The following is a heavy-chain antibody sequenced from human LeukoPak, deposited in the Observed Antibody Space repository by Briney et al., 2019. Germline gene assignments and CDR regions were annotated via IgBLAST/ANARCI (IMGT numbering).Heavy chain of an antibody. V-gene: IGHV3-11*06. J-gene: IGHJ6*02. D-gene: IGHD6-13*01. CDR1: GFNFSDYY. CDR3: ARGIPAAASSTVYGLDV. CDR2: ISTSSSYT. Sequence: PGGSLRLSCAASGFNFSDYYMSWTRQAPGKGLEWVSYISTSSSYTNYADSVKGRFTISRDNVKNSLFLQMNRLRADDTAVYYCARGIPAAASSTVYGLDVWGQGTTVTVSS.